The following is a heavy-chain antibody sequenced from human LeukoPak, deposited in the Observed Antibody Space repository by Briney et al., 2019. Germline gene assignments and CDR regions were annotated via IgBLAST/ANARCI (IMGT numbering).Heavy chain of an antibody. Sequence: SETLSLTCTVSGGSISSSSYYWGWIRQPPGKGLEWIGSIYYSGSTYYNPSLKSRVTISVDTSKNQFPLKLSSVTAADTAVYYCATYSSSWESYYFDYWGQGTLVTVSS. V-gene: IGHV4-39*06. CDR1: GGSISSSSYY. J-gene: IGHJ4*02. CDR2: IYYSGST. CDR3: ATYSSSWESYYFDY. D-gene: IGHD6-13*01.